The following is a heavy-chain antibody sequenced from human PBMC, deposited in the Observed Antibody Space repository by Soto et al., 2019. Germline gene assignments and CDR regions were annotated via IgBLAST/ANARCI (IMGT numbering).Heavy chain of an antibody. J-gene: IGHJ4*02. CDR1: GGTFSSYA. V-gene: IGHV1-69*06. D-gene: IGHD1-26*01. Sequence: GASVKVSCKASGGTFSSYAISWVRQAPGQGLEWMGGIIPIFGTANYAQKFQGRVTVTADKSTSTAYMELSSLRSEDTAVYYCARVESGSYGGIDYWGQGTLVTVSS. CDR3: ARVESGSYGGIDY. CDR2: IIPIFGTA.